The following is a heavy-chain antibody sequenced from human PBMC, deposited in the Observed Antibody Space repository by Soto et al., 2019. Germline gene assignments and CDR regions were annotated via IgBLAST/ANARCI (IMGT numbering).Heavy chain of an antibody. D-gene: IGHD3-10*01. V-gene: IGHV4-59*08. J-gene: IGHJ4*02. Sequence: PSETLSLTCTVSSGSISSYYWSWIRQPPGKGLEWIGYIYYSGSTDYNPSLKSRVTISVDTSKNQFSLKLNSMTAADTAVYYCARHNYGSGSTYFDYWGQGTLVTVSS. CDR3: ARHNYGSGSTYFDY. CDR2: IYYSGST. CDR1: SGSISSYY.